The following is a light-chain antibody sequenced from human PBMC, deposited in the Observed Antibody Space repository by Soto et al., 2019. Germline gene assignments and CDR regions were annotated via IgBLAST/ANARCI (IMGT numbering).Light chain of an antibody. CDR1: QSVSSSY. CDR2: GAS. V-gene: IGKV3-20*01. Sequence: EIVLTQSPGTLSLSPGERATLSCRASQSVSSSYLAWYQQKPGQAPRLLSYGASSRATGIPDRFSGSGSGTDFTLTISSLEPEDFAAYYCQQYDSSPVTFGHGTKVDIK. CDR3: QQYDSSPVT. J-gene: IGKJ3*01.